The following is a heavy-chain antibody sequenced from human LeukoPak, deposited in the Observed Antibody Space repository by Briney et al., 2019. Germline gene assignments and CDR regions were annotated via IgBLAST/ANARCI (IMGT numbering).Heavy chain of an antibody. CDR3: ARDLHYYDSSGYLY. D-gene: IGHD3-22*01. Sequence: GGSLRLSCAASGFTFSSYWMSWVRQAPGKGLEWVANIKQDGSEKYYVDSVKGRFTISRDNAKNSLYLQMNSLRAEDTAVYYCARDLHYYDSSGYLYWGQGTLVTVSS. CDR2: IKQDGSEK. V-gene: IGHV3-7*01. CDR1: GFTFSSYW. J-gene: IGHJ4*02.